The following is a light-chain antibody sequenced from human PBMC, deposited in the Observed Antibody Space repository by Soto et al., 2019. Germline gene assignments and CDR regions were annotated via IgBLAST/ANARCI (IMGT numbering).Light chain of an antibody. CDR2: GAS. CDR1: RSVVAY. V-gene: IGKV3-20*01. CDR3: QQYVSIPLT. J-gene: IGKJ4*01. Sequence: EIVLAQSPGTLSLSPGERATLSCRASRSVVAYLAWYQQSPGLAPRLLVYGASSRATGIPDRFSGSGSGTDFTLTISRLEPEDSAVYYCQQYVSIPLTFGGGTKVEIK.